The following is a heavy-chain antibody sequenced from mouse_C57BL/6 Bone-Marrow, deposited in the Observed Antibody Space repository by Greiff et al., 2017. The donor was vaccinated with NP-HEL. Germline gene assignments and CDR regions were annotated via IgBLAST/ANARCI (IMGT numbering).Heavy chain of an antibody. CDR2: IDPSDSET. CDR1: GYTFTSYW. Sequence: VQLQQPGAELVRPGSSVKLSCKASGYTFTSYWMHWVKQRPIQGLEWIGNIDPSDSETHYNQKFKDKATLTVDKSSSTAYMQLSSLTSEDSAVYYCARGRSNYPYYFDYWGQGTTLTVSS. V-gene: IGHV1-52*01. J-gene: IGHJ2*01. D-gene: IGHD2-5*01. CDR3: ARGRSNYPYYFDY.